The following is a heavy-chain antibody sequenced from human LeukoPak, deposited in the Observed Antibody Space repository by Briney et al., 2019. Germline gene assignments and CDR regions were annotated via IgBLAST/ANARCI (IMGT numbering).Heavy chain of an antibody. CDR3: AKERITGTTNYYGMDV. CDR1: GFTFSSYE. D-gene: IGHD1-7*01. V-gene: IGHV3-23*01. J-gene: IGHJ6*01. CDR2: ISGSGGST. Sequence: PGGSLRLSCAASGFTFSSYEMNWVRQDPGKGLEWVSAISGSGGSTYYADSVKGRFTISRDNSKNTLYLRMNSLRAEDTAVYYCAKERITGTTNYYGMDVWGQGTTVTVSS.